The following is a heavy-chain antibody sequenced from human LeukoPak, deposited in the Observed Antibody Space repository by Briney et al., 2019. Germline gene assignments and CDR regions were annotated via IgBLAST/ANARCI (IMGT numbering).Heavy chain of an antibody. Sequence: SGGSLRLPCAASGFTFNIYWMSWVRQAPGKGLEWVANIKQDGSEKYYVDSVKGRFTISRDNAKNSLYLQMNSLRAEDTAVYYCARGGSGFERYFDLWGRGTLVTVSS. V-gene: IGHV3-7*05. CDR2: IKQDGSEK. CDR1: GFTFNIYW. D-gene: IGHD6-19*01. J-gene: IGHJ2*01. CDR3: ARGGSGFERYFDL.